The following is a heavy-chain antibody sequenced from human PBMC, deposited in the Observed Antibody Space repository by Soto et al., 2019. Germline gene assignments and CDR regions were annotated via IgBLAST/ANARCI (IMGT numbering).Heavy chain of an antibody. CDR2: IYYSGST. CDR3: ARRPGAAAGTGLDY. D-gene: IGHD6-13*01. V-gene: IGHV4-59*08. Sequence: QVQLQESGPGLVKPSETLSLTCTVSGGSISSYYWSWIRQPPGKGLEWIGYIYYSGSTNYNPSLKSRVTISVDTSKNQFSLKLSSVTAADTAVYYCARRPGAAAGTGLDYWGQGTLVTVSS. CDR1: GGSISSYY. J-gene: IGHJ4*02.